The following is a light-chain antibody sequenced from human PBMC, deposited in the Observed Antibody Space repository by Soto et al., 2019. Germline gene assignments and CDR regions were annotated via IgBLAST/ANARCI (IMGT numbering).Light chain of an antibody. CDR2: AAS. Sequence: EIVMTQSPATLTVSPGERVTLSCRASQNINIYLAWYQQKPGQAPRLLIYAASNRAAGIPARFSGSGSGTDFTLTISSLEPEDFAVYYCHQRSNWPLTFGGGTKVEIK. V-gene: IGKV3-11*01. J-gene: IGKJ4*01. CDR1: QNINIY. CDR3: HQRSNWPLT.